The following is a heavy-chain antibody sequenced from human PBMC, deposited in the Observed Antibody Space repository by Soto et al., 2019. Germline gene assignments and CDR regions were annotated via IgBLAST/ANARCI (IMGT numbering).Heavy chain of an antibody. D-gene: IGHD2-21*02. CDR1: GYTFTDHY. CDR3: ARDSPSLAYCGGDCYSIDY. J-gene: IGHJ4*02. V-gene: IGHV1-2*02. Sequence: QEQLVQSGAEGKKPGASVKVSYKASGYTFTDHYIHWVRQAPGKGLEWMGWINSNSGGTNSVQKLQGRVTMTRDTSISTAYMELTRLRSDDTAMYYCARDSPSLAYCGGDCYSIDYWGQGTLVTVSS. CDR2: INSNSGGT.